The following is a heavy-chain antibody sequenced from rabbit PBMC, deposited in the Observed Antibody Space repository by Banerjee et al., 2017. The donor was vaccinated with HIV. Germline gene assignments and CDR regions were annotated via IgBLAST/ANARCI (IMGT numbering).Heavy chain of an antibody. Sequence: QEQLVDSGGGLVQPGGSLKLSCKASGFDFSSYGVSWFRQAPGKGLEWIGYINTGSGSTDYANWVNGRFTISLDNAQNTVFLQRTSLTAADTATYFCARGQNSAGHGSNLWGPGTLVTVS. CDR3: ARGQNSAGHGSNL. CDR2: INTGSGST. CDR1: GFDFSSYG. J-gene: IGHJ4*01. V-gene: IGHV1S47*01. D-gene: IGHD3-1*01.